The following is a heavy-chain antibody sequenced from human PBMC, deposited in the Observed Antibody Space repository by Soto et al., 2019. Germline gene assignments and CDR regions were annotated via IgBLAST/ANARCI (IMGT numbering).Heavy chain of an antibody. V-gene: IGHV4-34*01. D-gene: IGHD6-19*01. J-gene: IGHJ6*02. CDR1: GGSFSGYY. CDR3: ARGRSSGWYPYYYYGMDV. CDR2: INHSGST. Sequence: ASETLSLTCAVYGGSFSGYYWSWIRQPPGKGLEWIGEINHSGSTNYNPSLKSRVTISVGTSKNQFSLKLSSVTAADTAVYYCARGRSSGWYPYYYYGMDVWGQGTTVTVSS.